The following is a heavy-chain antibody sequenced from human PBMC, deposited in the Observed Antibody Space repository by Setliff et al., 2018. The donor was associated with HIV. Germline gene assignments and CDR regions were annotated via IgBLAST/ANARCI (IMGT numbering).Heavy chain of an antibody. CDR2: ISGSDGNT. V-gene: IGHV3-23*01. CDR1: GFTFSSYG. CDR3: ARGRYYGFDV. J-gene: IGHJ6*02. Sequence: LRLSCAASGFTFSSYGMHWVRQAPGKGLEWVAVISGSDGNTHYADSVKGRFTISRDNSKNTMYLQMNSLRAADTAVYYCARGRYYGFDVWGQGTTVTVSS.